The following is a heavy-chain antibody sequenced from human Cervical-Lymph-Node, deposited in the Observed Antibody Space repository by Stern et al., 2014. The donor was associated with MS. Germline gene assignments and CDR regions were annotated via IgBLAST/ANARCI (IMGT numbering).Heavy chain of an antibody. Sequence: QVQLQQSGPGLVKPSQTLSLTCAISGDSVSSNSAAWNWIRQSPSRGLEWLGRTYYRSKWYNDYAVSVKSRITINPDTSKNQFSLQLNSVTPEDTAVYYCARTQGSSWYGKSNWFDPWGQGTLVTVSS. CDR2: TYYRSKWYN. J-gene: IGHJ5*02. D-gene: IGHD6-13*01. V-gene: IGHV6-1*01. CDR1: GDSVSSNSAA. CDR3: ARTQGSSWYGKSNWFDP.